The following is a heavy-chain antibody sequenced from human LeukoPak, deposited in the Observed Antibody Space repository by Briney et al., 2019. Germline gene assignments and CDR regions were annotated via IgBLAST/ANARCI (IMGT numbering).Heavy chain of an antibody. J-gene: IGHJ4*02. CDR3: ARRLAARPRIDY. V-gene: IGHV4-34*01. D-gene: IGHD6-6*01. Sequence: KPSETLSLTCAVYGGSFSGYYWSWIRQPPGKGLEWIGEINHSGSTNYNPSLKSRVTISVDTSKNQFSLKLSSVTAADTAVYYCARRLAARPRIDYWGQGTLVTVPS. CDR2: INHSGST. CDR1: GGSFSGYY.